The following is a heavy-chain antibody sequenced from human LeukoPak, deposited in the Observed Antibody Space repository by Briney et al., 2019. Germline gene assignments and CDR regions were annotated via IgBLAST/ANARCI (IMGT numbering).Heavy chain of an antibody. V-gene: IGHV4-59*05. CDR2: IYYSGST. CDR3: ARIQLWVDY. D-gene: IGHD5-18*01. J-gene: IGHJ4*02. Sequence: PSETLSLTCTVSGGSISSYYWSWIRQPPGKGLEWIGSIYYSGSTYYNPSLKSRVTISVDTSKNQFSLKLSSVTAADTAMYYCARIQLWVDYWGQGTLVTDSS. CDR1: GGSISSYY.